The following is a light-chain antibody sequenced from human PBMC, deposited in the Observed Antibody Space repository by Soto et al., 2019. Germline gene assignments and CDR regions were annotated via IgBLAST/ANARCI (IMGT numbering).Light chain of an antibody. CDR1: HSISMY. CDR2: KVS. V-gene: IGKV1-5*03. Sequence: DIQMTQSPSTLSASVGDRVTITCRASHSISMYLAWYQQKPGKAPNLLIYKVSTLESGVPSRFSGSGSGTEFTLTISSLQPEDFATYYCQQYDSYSSTWTFGQGTKVEIK. J-gene: IGKJ1*01. CDR3: QQYDSYSSTWT.